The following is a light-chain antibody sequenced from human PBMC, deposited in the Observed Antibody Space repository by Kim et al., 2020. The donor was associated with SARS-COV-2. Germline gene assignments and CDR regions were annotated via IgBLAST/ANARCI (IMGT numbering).Light chain of an antibody. J-gene: IGKJ5*01. V-gene: IGKV3-20*01. CDR2: GAA. Sequence: SPGERASPSCSARQSDSNKYYAWCQQRHGQAPRRLIYGAASRATSGPDRISGSGSGADFTITISRLEPDDDSVYYCQQYGSSPITFGQGTRLEIK. CDR1: QSDSNKY. CDR3: QQYGSSPIT.